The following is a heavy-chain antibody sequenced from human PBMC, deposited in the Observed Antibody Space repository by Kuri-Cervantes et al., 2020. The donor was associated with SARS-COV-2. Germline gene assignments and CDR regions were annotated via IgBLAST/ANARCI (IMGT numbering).Heavy chain of an antibody. Sequence: GGSLRLSCAASGFTFSSYWMHWVRQAPGKGLVWVSRINSDGSSTSYAYSVKGRFTISRDNAKNTLYLQLNSLRPEDTAVYYCARSSDTAMERELDYWGQGTLVTVSS. J-gene: IGHJ4*02. CDR1: GFTFSSYW. CDR3: ARSSDTAMERELDY. V-gene: IGHV3-74*01. D-gene: IGHD5-18*01. CDR2: INSDGSST.